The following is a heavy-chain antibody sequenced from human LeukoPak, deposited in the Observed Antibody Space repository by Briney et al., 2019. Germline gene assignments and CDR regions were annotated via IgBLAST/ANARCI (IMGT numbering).Heavy chain of an antibody. V-gene: IGHV3-7*03. CDR2: IKQDGSEK. D-gene: IGHD2-2*01. CDR1: GFTFSSYW. J-gene: IGHJ4*02. Sequence: GGSLRLSCAASGFTFSSYWMSWVRQAPGKGLEWVANIKQDGSEKYYADSVKGRFTISRDNSKNTLYLQMNSLRAEDTAVYYCAKGDIVVVPAAPPGVPFDYWGQGTLVTVSS. CDR3: AKGDIVVVPAAPPGVPFDY.